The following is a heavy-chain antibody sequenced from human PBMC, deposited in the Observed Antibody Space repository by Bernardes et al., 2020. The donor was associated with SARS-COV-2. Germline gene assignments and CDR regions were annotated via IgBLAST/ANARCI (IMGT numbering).Heavy chain of an antibody. CDR2: VSWDGSTT. Sequence: LRLSCAASGFTFEDYTMHWVRQVPGKGLEWVSLVSWDGSTTNYADSVKGRFIISRDSSRNTVHLQMDSLRKEDTALYYCATERQSLTVFGVGHDAFDFWGQGTMVTVSS. J-gene: IGHJ3*01. CDR1: GFTFEDYT. CDR3: ATERQSLTVFGVGHDAFDF. V-gene: IGHV3-43*01. D-gene: IGHD3-3*01.